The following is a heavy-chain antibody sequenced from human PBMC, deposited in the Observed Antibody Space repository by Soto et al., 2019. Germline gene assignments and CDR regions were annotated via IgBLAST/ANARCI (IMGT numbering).Heavy chain of an antibody. Sequence: GASVKVSCKVSGTSLSGLPMHWVRQAPGKGLEWMGSLDYGEGERSFAHRFQGRLTVTEDTSTDTAYMELSSLMSEDTAVYYCAAGVTTFDYWGQGTLVTVSS. V-gene: IGHV1-24*01. CDR3: AAGVTTFDY. J-gene: IGHJ4*02. D-gene: IGHD4-17*01. CDR2: LDYGEGER. CDR1: GTSLSGLP.